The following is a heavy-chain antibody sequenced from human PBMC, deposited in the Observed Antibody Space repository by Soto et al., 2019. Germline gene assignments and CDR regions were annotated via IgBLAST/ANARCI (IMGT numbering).Heavy chain of an antibody. CDR1: GDSITSNSYF. CDR2: IYYSGST. D-gene: IGHD3-10*01. V-gene: IGHV4-39*01. Sequence: PSETLSLTCTVSGDSITSNSYFWAWIRQSPGRGLEWIGSIYYSGSTYYNPSLKSRVTISVDTSKNQFSLKLSSVTAADTAVYYCARRGSGSYSDYWGQGTLVTSPQ. CDR3: ARRGSGSYSDY. J-gene: IGHJ4*02.